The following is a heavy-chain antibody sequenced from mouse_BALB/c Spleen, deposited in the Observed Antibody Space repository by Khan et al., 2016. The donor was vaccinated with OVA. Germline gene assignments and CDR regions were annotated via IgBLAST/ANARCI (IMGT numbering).Heavy chain of an antibody. CDR3: ARQPYYHYNIMDY. Sequence: QVRLQQSGPGLVAPSQSLSITCTISGFSLTNYGVHWVRQPPGKGLEWLVVIWRDGSTTYNSELKSRLTISKDNSKSQVFLKMNSLQTDDTAMYFCARQPYYHYNIMDYWGQGTSVTVSS. J-gene: IGHJ4*01. V-gene: IGHV2-6-1*01. CDR1: GFSLTNYG. D-gene: IGHD2-10*01. CDR2: IWRDGST.